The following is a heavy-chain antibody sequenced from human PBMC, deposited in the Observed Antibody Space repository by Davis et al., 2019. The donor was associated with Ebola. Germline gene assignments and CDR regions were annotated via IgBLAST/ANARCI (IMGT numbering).Heavy chain of an antibody. V-gene: IGHV3-23*01. CDR2: ISGSGGST. CDR3: AKEGCSGGSCYPEDYYYYGMDV. CDR1: GFTFSSYA. J-gene: IGHJ6*02. D-gene: IGHD2-15*01. Sequence: GESLKISCAASGFTFSSYAMSWVRQAPGKGLEWVSAISGSGGSTYYADSVKGRFTISRDNSKNTLYLQMNSLRAEDTAVYYCAKEGCSGGSCYPEDYYYYGMDVWGQGTTVTVSS.